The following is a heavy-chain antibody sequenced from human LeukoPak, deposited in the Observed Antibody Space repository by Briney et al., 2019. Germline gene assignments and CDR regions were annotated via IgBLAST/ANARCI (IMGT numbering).Heavy chain of an antibody. J-gene: IGHJ4*02. D-gene: IGHD3-22*01. Sequence: ARSLRLSCEASGFTFSSKGMHCVRLAPGKGLEWVAVIWYDGSSKYYADSVKGRFTISRDNSKNTLYLQMTSLRADDTAVYYCAREARYESSGYYFDFWGQGTQVTVSS. CDR2: IWYDGSSK. CDR3: AREARYESSGYYFDF. V-gene: IGHV3-33*01. CDR1: GFTFSSKG.